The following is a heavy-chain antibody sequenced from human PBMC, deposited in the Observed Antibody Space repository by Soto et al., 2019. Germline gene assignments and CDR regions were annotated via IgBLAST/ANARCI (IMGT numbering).Heavy chain of an antibody. V-gene: IGHV1-8*01. CDR1: GYTFTSFD. D-gene: IGHD6-19*01. J-gene: IGHJ5*02. CDR3: ARPYYSGWFLFTS. Sequence: QVQLVQSGAEVKKPGASVKVSCKASGYTFTSFDIHWVRQATGQGLEWMGWMNPNSGTTNYALKFQDRVTMTRNTAISTAYMEVSSLGSEDTAVYYCARPYYSGWFLFTSWGQGTLVTVSS. CDR2: MNPNSGTT.